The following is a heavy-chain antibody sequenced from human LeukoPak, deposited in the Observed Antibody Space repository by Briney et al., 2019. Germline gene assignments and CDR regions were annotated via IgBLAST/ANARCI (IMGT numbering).Heavy chain of an antibody. V-gene: IGHV3-23*01. Sequence: GGSLRLSCAASGSTFSAYAISWVRQAPGKGLEWVSAISGSGGITYYADSVKGRFTISRGNSKNTLYLQMNSLRAEDTAVYYCAKHDPRRVVITNWFDPWGQGTLVTVSS. CDR1: GSTFSAYA. CDR2: ISGSGGIT. D-gene: IGHD3-22*01. J-gene: IGHJ5*02. CDR3: AKHDPRRVVITNWFDP.